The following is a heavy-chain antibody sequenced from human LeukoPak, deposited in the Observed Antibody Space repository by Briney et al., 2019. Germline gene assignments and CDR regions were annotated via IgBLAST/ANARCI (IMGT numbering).Heavy chain of an antibody. Sequence: ASVKVSCKASGYTFTSYYMHWVRQAPGQGLEWMGWMNPNSGNIGYAQKFQGRVTMTRNTSISTAYMELSSLRSEDTAVYYCARASISGDWLDPWGQGTLVTVSS. J-gene: IGHJ5*02. CDR3: ARASISGDWLDP. CDR1: GYTFTSYY. V-gene: IGHV1-8*02. CDR2: MNPNSGNI. D-gene: IGHD2-8*02.